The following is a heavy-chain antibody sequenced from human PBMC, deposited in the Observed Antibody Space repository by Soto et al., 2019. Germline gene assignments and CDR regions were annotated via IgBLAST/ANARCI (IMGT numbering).Heavy chain of an antibody. CDR2: INHLGSI. CDR3: ARGGISHWAYFYYMDV. V-gene: IGHV4-34*01. Sequence: NPSETLSLTFVVSGGSLSDYFWSWIRQPPGMALEWIGEINHLGSINYNPSLKSRVTMSVDTSKNQFSLTLNSVTAADTATYYCARGGISHWAYFYYMDVWDRGTTVTVSS. J-gene: IGHJ6*03. CDR1: GGSLSDYF. D-gene: IGHD2-21*01.